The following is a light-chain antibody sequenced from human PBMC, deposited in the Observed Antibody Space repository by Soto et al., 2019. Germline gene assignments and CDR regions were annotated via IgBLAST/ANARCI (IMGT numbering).Light chain of an antibody. CDR2: EVS. CDR3: SSYTSSSTVV. CDR1: SSDVGGYNY. J-gene: IGLJ2*01. Sequence: QCALTQPASVSGSPGQSITISCTGTSSDVGGYNYVSWYQQHPGKAPKLMIYEVSYRPSGVSNRFSGSKSGNTASLTISGLQAEDEADYYCSSYTSSSTVVFGGGTKLTVL. V-gene: IGLV2-14*01.